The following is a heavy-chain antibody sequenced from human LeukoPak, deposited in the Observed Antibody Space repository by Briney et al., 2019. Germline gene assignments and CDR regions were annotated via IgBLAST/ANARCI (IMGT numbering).Heavy chain of an antibody. CDR3: ARAARNLDRGSYALGY. Sequence: ASVKVSCKASGYTFTSYGISWVRQAPGQGLEWMGWISAYNGNTNYAQKLQGRVTMTTDTSTSTAYMELRSLRFDNTAVYYCARAARNLDRGSYALGYWGQGTLVTVSS. D-gene: IGHD1-26*01. J-gene: IGHJ4*02. CDR2: ISAYNGNT. CDR1: GYTFTSYG. V-gene: IGHV1-18*01.